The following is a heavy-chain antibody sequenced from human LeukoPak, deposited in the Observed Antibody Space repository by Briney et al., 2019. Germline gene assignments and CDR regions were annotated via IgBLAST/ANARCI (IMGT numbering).Heavy chain of an antibody. D-gene: IGHD1-26*01. J-gene: IGHJ4*02. CDR2: INHSGST. CDR3: ARGVGATTRTDLDY. V-gene: IGHV4-34*01. Sequence: SETLSLTCAVYGGSFSGYYWSWIRQPPGKGLEWIGEINHSGSTNYNPSLKSRVTISVDTSKNQFSLKLSSVTAADTAVYYCARGVGATTRTDLDYWGQGTLVTVSS. CDR1: GGSFSGYY.